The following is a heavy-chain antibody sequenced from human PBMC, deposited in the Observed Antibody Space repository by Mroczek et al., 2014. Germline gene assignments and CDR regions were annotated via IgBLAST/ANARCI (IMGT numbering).Heavy chain of an antibody. CDR3: ARDRYDFWSGLDV. V-gene: IGHV3-21*06. D-gene: IGHD3-3*01. CDR1: GFTFSSYS. Sequence: VQLVQSGGGLVKPGGSLRLSCAASGFTFSSYSMNWVRQAPGKGLEWVSSISSSSDYIYYADSMKGRFTISRDNARNSVYLQMNSLRAEDTAVYYCARDRYDFWSGLDVWGKGDHGHRLL. CDR2: ISSSSDYI. J-gene: IGHJ6*03.